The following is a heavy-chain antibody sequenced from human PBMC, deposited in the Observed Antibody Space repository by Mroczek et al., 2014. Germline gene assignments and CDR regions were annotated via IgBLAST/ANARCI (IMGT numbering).Heavy chain of an antibody. CDR1: GGSISSSSYY. V-gene: IGHV4-39*01. Sequence: QVQLQESGPGLVKPSETLSLTCTVSGGSISSSSYYWGWIRQPPGKGLEWIGSIYYSGSTYYNPSLKSRVTISVDTSKNQFSLKLSSVTAADTAVYYCARHFRADYGDYHWYFDLWGRGTLVTVSS. J-gene: IGHJ2*01. CDR3: ARHFRADYGDYHWYFDL. D-gene: IGHD4-17*01. CDR2: IYYSGST.